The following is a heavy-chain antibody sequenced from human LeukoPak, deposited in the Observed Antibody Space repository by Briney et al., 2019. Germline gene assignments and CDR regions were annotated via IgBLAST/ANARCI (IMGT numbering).Heavy chain of an antibody. CDR3: AKQGYYYDSSGYYLGAFDI. Sequence: PGGSLRLSCAAPGFTFSSYAMSWVRQAPGKGLEWVSAISGSGGSTYYADSVKGRFTISRDNSKNTLYLQMNSLRAEDTAVYYCAKQGYYYDSSGYYLGAFDIWGQGTMVTVSS. CDR2: ISGSGGST. V-gene: IGHV3-23*01. D-gene: IGHD3-22*01. J-gene: IGHJ3*02. CDR1: GFTFSSYA.